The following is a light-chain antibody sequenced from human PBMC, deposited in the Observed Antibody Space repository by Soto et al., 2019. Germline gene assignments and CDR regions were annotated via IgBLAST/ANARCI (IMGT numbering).Light chain of an antibody. V-gene: IGLV2-14*01. CDR2: DVS. CDR1: SSDVGCYNY. CDR3: SSYTSSSAPSAV. J-gene: IGLJ7*01. Sequence: QSALTQPASVSGSPGQSITISCTGTSSDVGCYNYVSWYQQHPGKAPKLMIYDVSNRPSGVSNRFSGSKSGNTASLTISGLQAEDEADYFCSSYTSSSAPSAVFGGGTQLTVL.